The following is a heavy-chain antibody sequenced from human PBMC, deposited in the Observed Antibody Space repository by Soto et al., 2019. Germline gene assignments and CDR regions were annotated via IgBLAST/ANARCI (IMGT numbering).Heavy chain of an antibody. Sequence: QLQLVESGGGLVKPGGALRLSCVAAGVTFSDYYMSWIRQAPGKGLEWVSYLSSSGSTIYYADSVKGRFTISRDNAKNSLYLQMTTMRAEDTALYSFARERVDTPIVTYHYCYGMDVWGQGTGVTVSS. J-gene: IGHJ6*02. CDR2: LSSSGSTI. D-gene: IGHD5-18*01. CDR3: ARERVDTPIVTYHYCYGMDV. V-gene: IGHV3-11*01. CDR1: GVTFSDYY.